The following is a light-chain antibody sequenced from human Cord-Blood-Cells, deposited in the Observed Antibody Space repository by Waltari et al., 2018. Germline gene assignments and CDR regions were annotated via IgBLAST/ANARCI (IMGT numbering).Light chain of an antibody. CDR1: QSVSSN. Sequence: EIVMTQSPATLSVSPGERATLSCRASQSVSSNLAWYQQKPGQAPRLLIYGASTRATGIPARFSGSWSGTDFTLTISSLQSEDFAVYYCQQYNNWPPTFGQGTKVESK. J-gene: IGKJ1*01. CDR3: QQYNNWPPT. CDR2: GAS. V-gene: IGKV3-15*01.